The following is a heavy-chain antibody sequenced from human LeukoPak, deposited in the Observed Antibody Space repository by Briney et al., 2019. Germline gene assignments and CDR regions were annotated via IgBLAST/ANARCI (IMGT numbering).Heavy chain of an antibody. CDR2: IYYSGST. Sequence: ASETLSLTCTVSGGPISSSSYYWGWIRQPPGKGLEWIGSIYYSGSTYYNPSLKSRVTISVDTSKNQFSLKLSSVTAADTAVYYCARVRGGSSGWYRSPDDAFDIWGQGTMVTVSS. V-gene: IGHV4-39*07. CDR1: GGPISSSSYY. D-gene: IGHD6-19*01. CDR3: ARVRGGSSGWYRSPDDAFDI. J-gene: IGHJ3*02.